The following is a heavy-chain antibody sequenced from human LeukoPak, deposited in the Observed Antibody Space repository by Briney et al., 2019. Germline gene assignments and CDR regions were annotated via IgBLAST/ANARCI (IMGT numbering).Heavy chain of an antibody. Sequence: SVKVSYKASGGTFSSYAISWVRQAPGQGLEWMGGIIPIFGTANYAQKFQGRVTITADKSTSTAYMELSSLRSEDTAVYYCARDRTIDDILTLDYWGQGTLVTVSS. V-gene: IGHV1-69*06. J-gene: IGHJ4*02. CDR1: GGTFSSYA. CDR2: IIPIFGTA. D-gene: IGHD3-9*01. CDR3: ARDRTIDDILTLDY.